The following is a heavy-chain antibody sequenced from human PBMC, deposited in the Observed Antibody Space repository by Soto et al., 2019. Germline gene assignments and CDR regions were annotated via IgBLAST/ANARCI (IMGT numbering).Heavy chain of an antibody. V-gene: IGHV3-23*01. J-gene: IGHJ1*01. D-gene: IGHD6-13*01. CDR1: GFTFSSYA. CDR2: ISGSGGST. Sequence: GGSLRLSCAASGFTFSSYAMSWVRQAPGKGLEWVSAISGSGGSTYYADSVKDRFTISRDNSKNTLYLQMNSLRAEDTAVYYCAKDRGIAAAGGYFQHWGQGTLVTVSS. CDR3: AKDRGIAAAGGYFQH.